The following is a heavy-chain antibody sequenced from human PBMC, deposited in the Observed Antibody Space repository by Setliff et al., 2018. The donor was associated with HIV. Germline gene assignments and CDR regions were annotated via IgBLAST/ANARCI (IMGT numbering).Heavy chain of an antibody. J-gene: IGHJ4*02. V-gene: IGHV3-7*03. D-gene: IGHD6-19*01. Sequence: PGGSLRLSCVASGFTFSRYWMSWVRQAPGKGLEFVANIKEDGSVTNYVDSVKGRFTISGDNAKNLVFLQMSSLRAEDTAAYYCARDPGSSSFDYWGQGTPVTVSS. CDR3: ARDPGSSSFDY. CDR1: GFTFSRYW. CDR2: IKEDGSVT.